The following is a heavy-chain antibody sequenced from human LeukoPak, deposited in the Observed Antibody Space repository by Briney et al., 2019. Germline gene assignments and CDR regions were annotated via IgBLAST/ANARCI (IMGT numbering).Heavy chain of an antibody. V-gene: IGHV4-38-2*01. CDR1: GGSFSGYY. J-gene: IGHJ4*02. Sequence: PSETLSLTCAVYGGSFSGYYWGWIRQPPGKGLEWIGSIYHSGSTYYNPSLKSRVTISVDTSKNQFSLKLSSVTAADTAVYYCARYGYDSSGYGAWGQGTLVTVSS. D-gene: IGHD3-22*01. CDR3: ARYGYDSSGYGA. CDR2: IYHSGST.